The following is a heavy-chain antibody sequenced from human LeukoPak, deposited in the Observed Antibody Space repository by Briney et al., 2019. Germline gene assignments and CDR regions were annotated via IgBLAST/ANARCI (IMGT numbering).Heavy chain of an antibody. V-gene: IGHV3-49*04. CDR3: TTGSATGTGSGY. D-gene: IGHD6-13*01. Sequence: PGRSLRLSCTASGFTFGDYVMSWVRQAPGKGLGWVGFIRSKPYGGTTEYAASVKGRFIISRDDSKTIAYLQMNSLKSEDTAVYYCTTGSATGTGSGYWGQGTLVTVSS. J-gene: IGHJ4*02. CDR2: IRSKPYGGTT. CDR1: GFTFGDYV.